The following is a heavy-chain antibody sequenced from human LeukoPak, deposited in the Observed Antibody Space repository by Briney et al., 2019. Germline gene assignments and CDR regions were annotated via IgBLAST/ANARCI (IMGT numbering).Heavy chain of an antibody. D-gene: IGHD1-26*01. Sequence: PGGSLRLSCAASGFTFSSYAMSWVRQAPGKGLEGVSSITGSTGSTYYTDSVKGRFTIPRDNSKNTLYLQMNSLRAEDTAVYYCAKRYSGSSGLYNFDYWGQGTLVTVSS. CDR1: GFTFSSYA. CDR2: ITGSTGST. V-gene: IGHV3-23*01. J-gene: IGHJ4*02. CDR3: AKRYSGSSGLYNFDY.